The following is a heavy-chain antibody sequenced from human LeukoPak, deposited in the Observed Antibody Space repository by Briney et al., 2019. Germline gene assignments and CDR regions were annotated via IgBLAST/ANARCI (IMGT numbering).Heavy chain of an antibody. V-gene: IGHV3-74*01. J-gene: IGHJ3*02. CDR3: STANFGPDI. Sequence: PGGSLTLSCTASGFTFSSYWMHWVRQTPGKGLVWVTRISADGSHTLYADSVKGRFTISRDNAKNTLYLQMNSLRAEDTAVYYCSTANFGPDIWGQGTTVTVSS. CDR2: ISADGSHT. CDR1: GFTFSSYW. D-gene: IGHD3-3*01.